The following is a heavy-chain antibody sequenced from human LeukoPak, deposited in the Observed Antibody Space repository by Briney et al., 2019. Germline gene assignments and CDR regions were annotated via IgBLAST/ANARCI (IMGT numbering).Heavy chain of an antibody. CDR2: ISGSGEST. D-gene: IGHD3-16*02. J-gene: IGHJ4*02. CDR3: AKDAIGQYRPYYFDC. V-gene: IGHV3-23*01. CDR1: GFTFSSFA. Sequence: EGSLRLSCAASGFTFSSFAMSWVRQAPGKGLEWVSSISGSGESTYYADYVKGRFTVSRDNSKNTVNLQLNSLRAEDTAVYYCAKDAIGQYRPYYFDCWGQGTLVTVSS.